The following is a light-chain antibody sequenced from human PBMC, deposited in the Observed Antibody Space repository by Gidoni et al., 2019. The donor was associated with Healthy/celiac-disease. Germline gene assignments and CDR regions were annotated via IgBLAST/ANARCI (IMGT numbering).Light chain of an antibody. CDR2: QDS. J-gene: IGLJ1*01. CDR3: QAWDPHGV. Sequence: SYELTQPPSVSVPPGQTASITCSGDKLGDKYACWYQQKPGQSPVLVIYQDSKRPSGIPERFSGSNSGNTATLTISGTQAMDEADYYCQAWDPHGVFGTGTKVTVL. V-gene: IGLV3-1*01. CDR1: KLGDKY.